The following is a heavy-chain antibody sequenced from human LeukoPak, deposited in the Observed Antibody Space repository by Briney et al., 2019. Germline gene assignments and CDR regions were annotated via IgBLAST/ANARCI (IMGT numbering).Heavy chain of an antibody. Sequence: GGSLRLSCAASGFTFNSYSVNWVRQAPGKGLEWVSYISSSGSTTYYADSVKGRFTISRDNAKNSLYLQMNSLRAEDTAVYYCARGSGDYHHDAFDIWGQGTMVTVSS. CDR1: GFTFNSYS. CDR2: ISSSGSTT. D-gene: IGHD1-26*01. J-gene: IGHJ3*02. CDR3: ARGSGDYHHDAFDI. V-gene: IGHV3-48*04.